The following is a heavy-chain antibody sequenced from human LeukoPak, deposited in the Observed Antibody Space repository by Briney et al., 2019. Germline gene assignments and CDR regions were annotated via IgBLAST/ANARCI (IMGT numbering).Heavy chain of an antibody. D-gene: IGHD3-22*01. CDR2: ISAYNGNT. Sequence: ASVKVSCKASGYTFTSYGISWERHAPGQSLEWMGWISAYNGNTNYTQKPQGRVTITTDTSTSTAYMELRSLSSEDTAVSYCARGRHDGSGYYPYYFDYWGQGTLVTVSS. CDR1: GYTFTSYG. V-gene: IGHV1-18*01. J-gene: IGHJ4*02. CDR3: ARGRHDGSGYYPYYFDY.